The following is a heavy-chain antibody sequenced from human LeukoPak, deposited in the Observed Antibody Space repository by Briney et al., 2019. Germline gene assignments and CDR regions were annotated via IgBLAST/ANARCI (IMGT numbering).Heavy chain of an antibody. CDR3: ARDPLPSSGYLLLPLDY. V-gene: IGHV1-2*02. D-gene: IGHD3-22*01. CDR1: GYTFTGYY. J-gene: IGHJ4*02. CDR2: INPKSGGT. Sequence: ASVKVSCTASGYTFTGYYMNWVRQAPGQGLEWMGWINPKSGGTNYAQKLQGRVTMTRDTSISTAYMELSRLRADDTAVYYCARDPLPSSGYLLLPLDYWGQGTLVTVSS.